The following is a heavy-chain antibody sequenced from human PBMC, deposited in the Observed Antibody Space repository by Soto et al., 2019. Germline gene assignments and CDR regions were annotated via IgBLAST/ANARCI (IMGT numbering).Heavy chain of an antibody. CDR3: ARNHDYGDYTFDY. D-gene: IGHD4-17*01. CDR2: MSYDGRNK. CDR1: GFTFSSYA. V-gene: IGHV3-30*04. J-gene: IGHJ4*02. Sequence: GGSLRLSCAASGFTFSSYAMHWVRQAPGKGLEWVAVMSYDGRNKYYADSVKGRFTISRDNSKNTLYLQMNSLRAEDTAVYYCARNHDYGDYTFDYWGQGTLVTVSS.